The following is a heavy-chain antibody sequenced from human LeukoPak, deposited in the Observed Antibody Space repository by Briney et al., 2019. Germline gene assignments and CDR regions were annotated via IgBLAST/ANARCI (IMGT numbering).Heavy chain of an antibody. CDR3: AISDYGGKSPPLDY. CDR2: INPNSGGT. Sequence: RASVKVSCKASGYTFTSYGISWVRQAPGQGLEWMGWINPNSGGTNYAQKFQGRVTMTRDTSISTAYMELSRLRSDDTAVYYCAISDYGGKSPPLDYWGQGTLVTVSS. V-gene: IGHV1-2*02. D-gene: IGHD4-23*01. CDR1: GYTFTSYG. J-gene: IGHJ4*02.